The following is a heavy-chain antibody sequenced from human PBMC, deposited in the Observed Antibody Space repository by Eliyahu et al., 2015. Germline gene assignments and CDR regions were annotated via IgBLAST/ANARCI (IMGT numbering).Heavy chain of an antibody. CDR2: VTSTSSMT. CDR1: GFXXGAYQ. CDR3: TRNDVSSPVXASDH. Sequence: QVQLVESGGGLVKPGGSLRLSCEXSGFXXGAYQMSWIRQAPRKGLEWVXYVTSTSSMTYYVESVEGRFTISRDNAKNSLYLQMNSLRAEDTAVYYCTRNDVSSPVXASDHWGQGTLVTVSS. V-gene: IGHV3-11*01. D-gene: IGHD6-6*01. J-gene: IGHJ4*02.